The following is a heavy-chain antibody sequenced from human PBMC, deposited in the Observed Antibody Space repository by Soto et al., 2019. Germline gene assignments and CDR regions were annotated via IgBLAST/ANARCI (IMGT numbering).Heavy chain of an antibody. J-gene: IGHJ4*02. D-gene: IGHD2-15*01. CDR1: GGSITTGGYY. CDR3: ARAKCSGGSCYSWSLDY. Sequence: TLSLTCTVSGGSITTGGYYWSWIRQLPGKGLEWIGHRYYSESTYYNPSLKSRVSISLDTSKNQFSLKLSFVTAADTAMYYCARAKCSGGSCYSWSLDYWGQGTPVTVSS. V-gene: IGHV4-31*03. CDR2: RYYSEST.